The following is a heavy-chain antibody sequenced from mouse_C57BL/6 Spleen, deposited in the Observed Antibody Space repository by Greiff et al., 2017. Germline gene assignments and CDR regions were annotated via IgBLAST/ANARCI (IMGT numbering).Heavy chain of an antibody. CDR1: GYSITSGYY. CDR3: ARESIGFAY. CDR2: ISYDGSN. J-gene: IGHJ3*01. D-gene: IGHD2-3*01. Sequence: DVQLVESGPGLVKPSQSLSLTCSVTGYSITSGYYWNWIRQFPGNKLEWMGYISYDGSNNYNPSLKNRISITRDTSKNQFFLKLNSVTTEDTATYYCARESIGFAYWGQGTLVTVSA. V-gene: IGHV3-6*01.